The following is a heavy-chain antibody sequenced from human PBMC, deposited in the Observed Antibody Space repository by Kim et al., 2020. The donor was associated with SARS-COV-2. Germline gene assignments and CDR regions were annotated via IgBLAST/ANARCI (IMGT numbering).Heavy chain of an antibody. V-gene: IGHV3-30*02. CDR3: AKDERGTNYGDSYFDY. Sequence: SVKGRFTISRDNSKNTLYLQMNSLRAEDTAVYYCAKDERGTNYGDSYFDYWGQGTLVTVSS. J-gene: IGHJ4*02. D-gene: IGHD4-17*01.